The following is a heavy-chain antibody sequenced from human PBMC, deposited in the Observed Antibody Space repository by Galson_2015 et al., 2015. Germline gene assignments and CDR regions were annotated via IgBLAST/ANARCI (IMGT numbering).Heavy chain of an antibody. V-gene: IGHV1-18*01. J-gene: IGHJ6*02. Sequence: SVKVSCKASGCTFTSYGISWVRQAPGQGLEWMGWISAYNGNTNYAQKLQGRVTMTTDTSTSTAYMELRSLRSDDTAVYYCARDIPDSSQGYYYYYGMDVWGQGTTVTVSS. D-gene: IGHD6-13*01. CDR1: GCTFTSYG. CDR3: ARDIPDSSQGYYYYYGMDV. CDR2: ISAYNGNT.